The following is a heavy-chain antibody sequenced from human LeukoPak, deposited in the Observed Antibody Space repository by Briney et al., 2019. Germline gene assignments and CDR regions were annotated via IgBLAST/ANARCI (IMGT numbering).Heavy chain of an antibody. Sequence: SETLSLTCTVSGGSISSSSYYWGWIRQPPGKGLEWIGSIYYSGSTYYNPSLKSRVTISVDTSKNQFSLKLSSVTAADTAVYYCARLLGYDFWSGYSPSGYFDLWDRGTLVTVSS. CDR2: IYYSGST. J-gene: IGHJ2*01. D-gene: IGHD3-3*01. V-gene: IGHV4-39*01. CDR3: ARLLGYDFWSGYSPSGYFDL. CDR1: GGSISSSSYY.